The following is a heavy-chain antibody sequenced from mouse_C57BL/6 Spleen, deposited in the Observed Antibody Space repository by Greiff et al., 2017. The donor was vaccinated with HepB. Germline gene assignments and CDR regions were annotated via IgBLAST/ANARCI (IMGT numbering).Heavy chain of an antibody. CDR2: IWGVGST. Sequence: QVQLKESGPGLVAPSQSLSITCTVSGFSLTSYGVDWVRQSPGKGLEWLGVIWGVGSTNYNSALKSRLSISKDNSKCQVFLKMNSLQTDDTAMYYCASDGGSSGLSFAYWGQGTLVTVSA. D-gene: IGHD3-2*02. J-gene: IGHJ3*01. CDR3: ASDGGSSGLSFAY. CDR1: GFSLTSYG. V-gene: IGHV2-6*01.